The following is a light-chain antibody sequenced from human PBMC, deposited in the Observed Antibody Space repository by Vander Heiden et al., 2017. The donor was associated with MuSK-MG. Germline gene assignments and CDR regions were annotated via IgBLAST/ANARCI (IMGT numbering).Light chain of an antibody. J-gene: IGLJ2*01. V-gene: IGLV2-23*02. CDR1: SSDIGSYNL. CDR3: CSHAGSHIYAV. Sequence: QSALTQPASVSGSPGQSITISCTGTSSDIGSYNLVSWYQQFPGKAPKLIIYNVVTRPPGVSNRFSASKSGNTASLTISGLQAEDEADYYCCSHAGSHIYAVFGGGTKLSVL. CDR2: NVV.